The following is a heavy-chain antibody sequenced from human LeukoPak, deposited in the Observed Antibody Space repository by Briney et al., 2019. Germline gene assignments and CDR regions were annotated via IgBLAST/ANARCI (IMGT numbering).Heavy chain of an antibody. CDR2: IRYDGSNK. V-gene: IGHV3-30*02. CDR3: AKDISSTITFDI. D-gene: IGHD2-2*01. Sequence: PGGSLRLSCAASGFTFSSYGMHWVRQAPGKGLEWVAFIRYDGSNKYYADSVKGRFTISRDNSKNTLYLQMNGLRAEDTAVYYCAKDISSTITFDIWGQGTMVTVSS. CDR1: GFTFSSYG. J-gene: IGHJ3*02.